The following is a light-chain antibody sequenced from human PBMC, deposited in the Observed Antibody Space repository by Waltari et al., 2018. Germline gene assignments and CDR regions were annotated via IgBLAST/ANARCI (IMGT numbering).Light chain of an antibody. CDR3: QQSYSSPWT. Sequence: DIQMTQSPSSLTASVGDRVTITCRTSQSIDSYLNWYQQRPGKAPTVVIYGASTLQSGFPSRFSGSGSGTDFTLTISGLRPEDFVTYYCQQSYSSPWTFGQGTKLEIK. CDR2: GAS. V-gene: IGKV1-39*01. CDR1: QSIDSY. J-gene: IGKJ1*01.